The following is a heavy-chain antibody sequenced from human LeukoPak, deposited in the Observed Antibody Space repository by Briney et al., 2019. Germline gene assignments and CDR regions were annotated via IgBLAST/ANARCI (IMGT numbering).Heavy chain of an antibody. CDR1: GGSISSSSYY. CDR3: ARHGGYCSSTSCSYYFDY. Sequence: SETLSLTCTVSGGSISSSSYYWGWIRQPPGKGLEWIGSIYYSGSTYYNPSLKSRVTISVDTSRNQFSLKLSSVTAADTAVYYCARHGGYCSSTSCSYYFDYWGQGTLVTVSS. D-gene: IGHD2-2*01. V-gene: IGHV4-39*01. CDR2: IYYSGST. J-gene: IGHJ4*02.